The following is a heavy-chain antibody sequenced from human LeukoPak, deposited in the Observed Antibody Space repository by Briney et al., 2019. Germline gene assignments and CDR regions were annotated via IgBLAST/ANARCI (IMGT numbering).Heavy chain of an antibody. CDR1: GFTFSSYG. CDR3: AKDDGHYYYYMDV. CDR2: IRYDGSNK. Sequence: GSLRLSCAASGFTFSSYGMHWVRQAPGKGLEWVAFIRYDGSNKYYADSVKGRFTISRDNSKNTLYLQMNSLRAEDTAVYYCAKDDGHYYYYMDVWGKGTTVTVSS. V-gene: IGHV3-30*02. J-gene: IGHJ6*03.